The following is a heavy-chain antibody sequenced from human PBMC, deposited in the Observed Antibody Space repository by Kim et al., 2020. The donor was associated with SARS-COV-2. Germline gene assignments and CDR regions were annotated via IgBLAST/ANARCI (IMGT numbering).Heavy chain of an antibody. CDR2: IYYSGST. J-gene: IGHJ4*02. CDR3: ARLMNCSSTSCYQPYFDY. Sequence: SETLSLTCTVSGGSISSSSYYWGWIRQPPGKGLEWIGSIYYSGSTYYNPSLKSRVTISVDTSKNQFSLKLSSVTAADTAVYYCARLMNCSSTSCYQPYFDYWGQGTLVTVSS. D-gene: IGHD2-2*01. V-gene: IGHV4-39*01. CDR1: GGSISSSSYY.